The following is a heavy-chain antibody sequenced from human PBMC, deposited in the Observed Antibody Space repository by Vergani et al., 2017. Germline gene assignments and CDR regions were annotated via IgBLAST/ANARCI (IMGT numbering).Heavy chain of an antibody. CDR2: ISYDGSNK. J-gene: IGHJ4*02. D-gene: IGHD2-2*01. CDR3: AKMSDLDGIVPAAIQRFDY. V-gene: IGHV3-30*18. Sequence: QVQLVESGGGVVQPGRSLRLSCAASGFTFSSYGMHWVRQAPGKGLEWVAVISYDGSNKYYADSVKGRVTISRDNSKNTLYLQMNSLRAEDTAVYYCAKMSDLDGIVPAAIQRFDYWGQGTLVTVSS. CDR1: GFTFSSYG.